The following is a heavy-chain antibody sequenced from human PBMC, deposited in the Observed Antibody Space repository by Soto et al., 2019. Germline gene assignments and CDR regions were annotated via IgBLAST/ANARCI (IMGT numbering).Heavy chain of an antibody. J-gene: IGHJ4*01. CDR2: TYYRSKWYY. V-gene: IGHV6-1*01. CDR1: WDSVSSNSAV. D-gene: IGHD1-26*01. CDR3: ARGEQYSGRIFDY. Sequence: SQTLSLTCAITWDSVSSNSAVWSWVRQSPSRGLEWLGRTYYRSKWYYEYAVSVRGRITINPDTSKNQYSLQLNSVTPEDTAVYFCARGEQYSGRIFDYWGQGTLVTVS.